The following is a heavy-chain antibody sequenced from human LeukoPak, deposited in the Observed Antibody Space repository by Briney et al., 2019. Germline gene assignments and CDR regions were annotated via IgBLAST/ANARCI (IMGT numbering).Heavy chain of an antibody. V-gene: IGHV4-34*01. J-gene: IGHJ4*02. CDR2: INHSGST. CDR3: ARHSSGWLSYFDY. D-gene: IGHD6-19*01. CDR1: GGSFSGYY. Sequence: PSETLSLTCAVYGGSFSGYYWSWIRQPPGKGLEWIGEINHSGSTNYNPSLKSRVTISVDTSKNQFSLKLSSVTAADTAVYYCARHSSGWLSYFDYWGQGTLVTVSS.